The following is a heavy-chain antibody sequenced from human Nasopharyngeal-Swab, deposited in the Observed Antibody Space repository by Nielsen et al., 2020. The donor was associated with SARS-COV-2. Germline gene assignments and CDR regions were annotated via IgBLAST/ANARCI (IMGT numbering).Heavy chain of an antibody. J-gene: IGHJ4*02. D-gene: IGHD3-3*01. CDR1: GFTFHDFA. CDR3: AKPTIFGAEIDY. V-gene: IGHV3-43D*03. Sequence: GGSLRLSCAASGFTFHDFAMHWVRQAPGKGLEWVSLITSDGDTTPYADSVKGRFTISRDNSRNSLYLQMNSLRLEDTAFYYCAKPTIFGAEIDYWGQGTLVTVSS. CDR2: ITSDGDTT.